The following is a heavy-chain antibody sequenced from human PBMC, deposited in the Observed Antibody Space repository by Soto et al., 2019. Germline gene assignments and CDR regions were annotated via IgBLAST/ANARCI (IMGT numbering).Heavy chain of an antibody. Sequence: QVQLQESGPGLVKPSQTLSLTCTVSGGSISSGDYYWSWIRQPPGKGLEWIGYIYYSGSTYYNPSLKSRXXIXVXXSKNQCSLKLSSVTAADTAVYYCAREGVYAHDFDYWGQGTLVTVSS. CDR3: AREGVYAHDFDY. V-gene: IGHV4-30-4*01. D-gene: IGHD3-16*01. CDR1: GGSISSGDYY. J-gene: IGHJ4*02. CDR2: IYYSGST.